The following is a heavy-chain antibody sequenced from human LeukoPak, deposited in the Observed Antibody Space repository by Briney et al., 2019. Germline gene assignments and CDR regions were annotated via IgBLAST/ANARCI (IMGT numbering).Heavy chain of an antibody. D-gene: IGHD4-17*01. CDR3: ARATSYGDYVDY. CDR2: IDYSGNT. CDR1: GGPISSSY. Sequence: SETLSLTCTVSGGPISSSYWSWIRQPPGKGLEWIGYIDYSGNTNYNPSLKSRVTISVERSKNQFSLKLSSVTAADTAVYYCARATSYGDYVDYWGQGTLVTVSS. J-gene: IGHJ4*02. V-gene: IGHV4-59*08.